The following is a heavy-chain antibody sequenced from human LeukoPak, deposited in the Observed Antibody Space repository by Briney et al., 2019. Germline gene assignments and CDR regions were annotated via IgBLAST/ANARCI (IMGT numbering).Heavy chain of an antibody. J-gene: IGHJ4*02. CDR1: GGSISSSSYY. CDR3: ARLSPSGYHSDY. Sequence: SETLSLTCTVSGGSISSSSYYWGWIRQPPGKGLEWIGSINYSGSTYYNPSLKSRVTISVDTSKNQFSLKLSSVTAADTAVYYCARLSPSGYHSDYWGQGTLVTVSS. V-gene: IGHV4-39*01. D-gene: IGHD3-3*01. CDR2: INYSGST.